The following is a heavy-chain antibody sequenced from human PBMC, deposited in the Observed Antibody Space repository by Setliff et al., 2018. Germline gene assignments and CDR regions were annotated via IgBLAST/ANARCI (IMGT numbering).Heavy chain of an antibody. D-gene: IGHD4-4*01. V-gene: IGHV3-11*06. J-gene: IGHJ4*02. CDR3: ARRGTTAFDF. CDR2: ISSGSISTT. CDR1: GFTFSDYY. Sequence: GGSLRLSCATSGFTFSDYYMNWLRQAPGKGLEWVSYISSGSISTTHYADSVRGRFTVSRDNAKNTLYLEMNNLRAEDSAVYYCARRGTTAFDFWGLGTLVTVSS.